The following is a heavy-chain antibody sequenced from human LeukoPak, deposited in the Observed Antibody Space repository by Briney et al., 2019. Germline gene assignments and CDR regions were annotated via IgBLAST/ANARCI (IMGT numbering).Heavy chain of an antibody. D-gene: IGHD6-13*01. CDR3: ATAPGSISWYSAFDI. CDR2: MNPNSGNT. V-gene: IGHV1-8*03. Sequence: ASVKVSCKASGYTFTSYDINWVRQATGQGLEWMGWMNPNSGNTGYAQKFQGRVTITRNTSISTAYMELSSLRSEDTAVYYCATAPGSISWYSAFDIWGQGTMVTVSS. CDR1: GYTFTSYD. J-gene: IGHJ3*02.